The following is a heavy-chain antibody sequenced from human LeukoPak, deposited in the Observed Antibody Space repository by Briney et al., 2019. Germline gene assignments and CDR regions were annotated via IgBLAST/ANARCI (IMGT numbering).Heavy chain of an antibody. D-gene: IGHD3-22*01. V-gene: IGHV3-23*01. CDR3: AKERGRSWLLPDWYFDV. J-gene: IGHJ2*01. CDR1: GFTFSSYA. CDR2: ISGNNGPT. Sequence: PGGSLRLSCAASGFTFSSYAMSWVRQAPGKGLEWVSTISGNNGPTYYANSVRGRFTISRDDSKNTLYLQMNSLRVDDTAMYYCAKERGRSWLLPDWYFDVWGRGTLVSVSS.